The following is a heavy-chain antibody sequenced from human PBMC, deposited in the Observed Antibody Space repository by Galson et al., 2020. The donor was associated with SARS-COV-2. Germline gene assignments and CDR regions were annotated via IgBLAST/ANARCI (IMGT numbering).Heavy chain of an antibody. CDR1: GFTFSSYS. D-gene: IGHD3-16*02. Sequence: GESLKISCAASGFTFSSYSMNWVRQAPGKGLEWVSSISSSSSYIYYADSVKGRLTISRDNAKNSLYLQMNSLRAEDTAVYYCARGLRLGELSDYSYYGMDVWGQGTTVSVSS. CDR3: ARGLRLGELSDYSYYGMDV. J-gene: IGHJ6*02. CDR2: ISSSSSYI. V-gene: IGHV3-21*01.